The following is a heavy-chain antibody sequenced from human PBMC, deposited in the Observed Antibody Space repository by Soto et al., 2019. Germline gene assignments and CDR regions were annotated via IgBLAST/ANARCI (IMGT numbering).Heavy chain of an antibody. Sequence: VGSLRLSCSASGFAFSANDMTWVRQAPGRGLEWVSTIGGGTYYADSVKGRFTISRDNSKNSLYLQMNSLRAEDTAIYYCAKNAGTSWGQGTLVTVSS. D-gene: IGHD1-1*01. V-gene: IGHV3-23*01. CDR3: AKNAGTS. CDR1: GFAFSAND. CDR2: IGGGT. J-gene: IGHJ5*02.